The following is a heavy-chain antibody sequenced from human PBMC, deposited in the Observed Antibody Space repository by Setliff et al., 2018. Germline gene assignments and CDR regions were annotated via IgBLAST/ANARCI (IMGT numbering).Heavy chain of an antibody. V-gene: IGHV4-61*09. CDR3: ARAISGWYSAHYYYMDV. D-gene: IGHD6-19*01. CDR1: GGSIGSGSDY. CDR2: IYTSGST. J-gene: IGHJ6*03. Sequence: PSETLSLTCSVSGGSIGSGSDYWTWIRQPAGKGLEWIGHIYTSGSTNYNPSLKSRVTISVDASKNQLSLNLRSVTAADTAVYYCARAISGWYSAHYYYMDVWGKGTTVTVSS.